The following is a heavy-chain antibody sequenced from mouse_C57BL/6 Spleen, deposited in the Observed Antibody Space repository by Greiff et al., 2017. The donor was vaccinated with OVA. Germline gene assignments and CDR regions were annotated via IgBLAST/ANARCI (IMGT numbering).Heavy chain of an antibody. D-gene: IGHD2-9*01. CDR1: GYTFTSYW. CDR2: IHPNSGST. V-gene: IGHV1-64*01. CDR3: ASPYYGYDGWYFDV. Sequence: QVQLQQSGAELVKPGASVKLSCKASGYTFTSYWMHWVKQRPGQGLEWIGMIHPNSGSTNYNEKFKSKATLTVDKSSSTAYMQLSSLTSEDSAVYYGASPYYGYDGWYFDVWGTGTTVTVSS. J-gene: IGHJ1*03.